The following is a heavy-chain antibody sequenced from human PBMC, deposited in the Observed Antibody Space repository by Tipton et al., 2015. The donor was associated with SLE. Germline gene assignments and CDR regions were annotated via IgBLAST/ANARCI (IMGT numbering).Heavy chain of an antibody. CDR2: INHSGST. CDR3: ARGVRYGSGSYEFDY. V-gene: IGHV4-34*01. Sequence: TLSLACAVYGGSFSGYYWSWIRQPPGKGLECIGEINHSGSTNYNPSLKSRVTISVDTSKNQFSLKLSSVTAADTAVYYCARGVRYGSGSYEFDYWGQGTLVTVSS. J-gene: IGHJ4*02. CDR1: GGSFSGYY. D-gene: IGHD3-10*01.